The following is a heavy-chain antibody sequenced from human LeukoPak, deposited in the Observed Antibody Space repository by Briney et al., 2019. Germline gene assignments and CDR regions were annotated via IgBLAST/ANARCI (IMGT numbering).Heavy chain of an antibody. D-gene: IGHD1-26*01. J-gene: IGHJ5*02. CDR3: ARGQSYTETNWFDP. V-gene: IGHV1-2*02. CDR1: GYTFTGYY. Sequence: ASVKVSCKASGYTFTGYYMHWVRQAPGQGLEWMGWINPNSGGTNYAQKLQGRVTMTTDTSTSTAYMELRSLRSDDTAVYYCARGQSYTETNWFDPWGQGTLVTVSS. CDR2: INPNSGGT.